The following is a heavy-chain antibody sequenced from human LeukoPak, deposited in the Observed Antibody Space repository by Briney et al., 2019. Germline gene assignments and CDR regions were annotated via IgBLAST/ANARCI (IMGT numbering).Heavy chain of an antibody. V-gene: IGHV3-7*03. CDR2: IRHDGSTK. D-gene: IGHD6-13*01. J-gene: IGHJ4*02. Sequence: PGGSLRLSCTASGFPFYSYWMTWVRQTPGKGLEWVANIRHDGSTKYYVDSVKGRFTISRDNAMNSLYLQMDSLRVEDTAIYYCARSVPYGTTWYGRSDCWGQETQVTVSS. CDR1: GFPFYSYW. CDR3: ARSVPYGTTWYGRSDC.